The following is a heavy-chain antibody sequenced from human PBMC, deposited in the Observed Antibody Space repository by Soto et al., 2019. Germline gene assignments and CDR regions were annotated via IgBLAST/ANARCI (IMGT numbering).Heavy chain of an antibody. CDR2: IYPGDSDS. J-gene: IGHJ3*02. V-gene: IGHV5-51*01. Sequence: GESLKISCKGSGYSFTSYWIGWVRQMPGKDLEWMGIIYPGDSDSRYSPYFQGQVTISADKSISTAYLQWSSLKASDTAMYYCARDWDGYNWKPDAFDIWGQGTMVTVSS. CDR3: ARDWDGYNWKPDAFDI. D-gene: IGHD1-1*01. CDR1: GYSFTSYW.